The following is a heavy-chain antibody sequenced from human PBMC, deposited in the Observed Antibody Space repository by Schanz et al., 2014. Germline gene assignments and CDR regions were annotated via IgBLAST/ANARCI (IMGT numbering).Heavy chain of an antibody. CDR3: AKQHIVRGVIYLNWFDS. CDR2: ISSKGDMT. D-gene: IGHD3-10*01. CDR1: GFTFSIYA. J-gene: IGHJ5*01. V-gene: IGHV3-64*01. Sequence: EVHLVESGGGLVQPGGSLRLSCSASGFTFSIYAMHWVRQAPGKGLEYVSSISSKGDMTFYGNSVKGRFTISRDNSKNTLYLQLGSLSAEDTAVYYCAKQHIVRGVIYLNWFDSWGQGTLVTVSS.